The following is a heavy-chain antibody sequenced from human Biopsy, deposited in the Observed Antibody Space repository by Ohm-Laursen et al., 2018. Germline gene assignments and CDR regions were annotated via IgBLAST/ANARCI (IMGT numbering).Heavy chain of an antibody. CDR2: INCKTGTT. Sequence: ASVKVSCKAPGGTFSNYGVNWVRQAPGQGLEWLGYINCKTGTTNYAQKFQGTVTMTRDTSISTAYLALGSLRSADTAIYYCARDPLNGHKHFDYWGQGSLVTVSS. J-gene: IGHJ4*02. CDR3: ARDPLNGHKHFDY. V-gene: IGHV1-2*02. D-gene: IGHD2-8*01. CDR1: GGTFSNYG.